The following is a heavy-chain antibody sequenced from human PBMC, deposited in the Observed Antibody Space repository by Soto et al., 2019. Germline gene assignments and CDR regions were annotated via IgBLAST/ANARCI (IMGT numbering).Heavy chain of an antibody. CDR3: ATDYDFWSGYPFDP. J-gene: IGHJ5*02. Sequence: ASVKVSCKASGYTFTSCGISWVRQAPGQGLEWMGCIDADDGKTIYAQKLQGRVTMTEDTSTDTAYMELSSLRSEDTAVYYCATDYDFWSGYPFDPWGQGTLVTVSS. CDR1: GYTFTSCG. D-gene: IGHD3-3*01. V-gene: IGHV1-18*01. CDR2: IDADDGKT.